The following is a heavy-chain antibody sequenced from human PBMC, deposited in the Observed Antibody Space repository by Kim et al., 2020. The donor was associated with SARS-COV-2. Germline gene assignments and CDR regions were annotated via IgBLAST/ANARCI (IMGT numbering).Heavy chain of an antibody. CDR1: GFTFSSYG. CDR3: AKGNYGDYLSGENAFDI. D-gene: IGHD4-17*01. CDR2: ISYDGSNK. Sequence: GGSLRLSCAASGFTFSSYGMHWVRQAPGKGLEWVAVISYDGSNKYYADSVKGRFTISRDNSKNTLYLQMNSLRAEDTAVYYCAKGNYGDYLSGENAFDI. J-gene: IGHJ3*02. V-gene: IGHV3-30*18.